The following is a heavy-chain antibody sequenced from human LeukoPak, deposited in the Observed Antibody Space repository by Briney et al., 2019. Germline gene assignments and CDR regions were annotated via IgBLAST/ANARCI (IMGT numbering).Heavy chain of an antibody. D-gene: IGHD6-19*01. CDR3: ATSGWYLLPGIY. J-gene: IGHJ4*02. CDR2: IYYSGST. Sequence: SETLSLTCTVSGGSISSSNYYWGWIRQPPGMGLEWIGSIYYSGSTYYNPSLKSRVTISVDTSKNQFSLKLSSVTAADTAVFYCATSGWYLLPGIYWGQGTLVTVSS. V-gene: IGHV4-39*01. CDR1: GGSISSSNYY.